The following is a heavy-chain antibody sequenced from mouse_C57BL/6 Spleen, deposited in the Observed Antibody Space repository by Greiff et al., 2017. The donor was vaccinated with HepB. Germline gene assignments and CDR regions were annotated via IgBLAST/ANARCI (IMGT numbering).Heavy chain of an antibody. CDR2: INPNNGGT. V-gene: IGHV1-22*01. Sequence: EVQLQQSGPELVKPGASVKMSCKASGYTFTDYNMHWVKQSHGKSLEWIGYINPNNGGTSYNQKFKGKATLTVNKSSSTAYMELRSLTSEDSAVYYCARSYDYDEDFDYWGQGTTLTVSS. J-gene: IGHJ2*01. D-gene: IGHD2-4*01. CDR1: GYTFTDYN. CDR3: ARSYDYDEDFDY.